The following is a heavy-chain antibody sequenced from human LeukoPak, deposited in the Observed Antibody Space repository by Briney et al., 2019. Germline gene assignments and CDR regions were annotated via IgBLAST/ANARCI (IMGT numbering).Heavy chain of an antibody. CDR3: ALGGYFDWLSFDY. J-gene: IGHJ4*02. CDR2: VRASGVGT. V-gene: IGHV3-23*01. CDR1: GFTFSDHV. Sequence: GGSLRLSRAASGFTFSDHVMSWVRQAPGKGLEWVSSVRASGVGTHYADSVKGRFTISRDNSKNTLYLQMNSLRAEDTAVYYCALGGYFDWLSFDYWGQGTLVTVSS. D-gene: IGHD3-9*01.